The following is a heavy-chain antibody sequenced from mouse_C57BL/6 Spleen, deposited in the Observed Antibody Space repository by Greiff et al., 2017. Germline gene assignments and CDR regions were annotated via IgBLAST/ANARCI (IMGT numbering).Heavy chain of an antibody. D-gene: IGHD1-1*01. CDR1: GYTFTSYW. Sequence: QVQLQQSGAELVKPGASVKLSCKASGYTFTSYWMHWVKQRPGQGLEWIGMIHPNSGSTNYNEKFKSKATLTVDKSSSTAYMQLSSLTSEDSAVYYCAPDYYGSSPWFAYWGQGTLVTVSA. J-gene: IGHJ3*01. CDR2: IHPNSGST. CDR3: APDYYGSSPWFAY. V-gene: IGHV1-64*01.